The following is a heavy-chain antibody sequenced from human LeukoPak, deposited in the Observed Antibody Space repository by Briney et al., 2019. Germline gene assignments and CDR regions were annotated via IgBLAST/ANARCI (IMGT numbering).Heavy chain of an antibody. Sequence: PGGSLRLSCAASGFSFSDYDISWIRQPPPTGLELVSYISSNDTTIYYADSVKGRFTISRDNAKNSLYLQMNSLRADDTAVYYCARDRGYYDFWSGYSSDWFDPWGQGTLVTVSS. CDR3: ARDRGYYDFWSGYSSDWFDP. V-gene: IGHV3-11*01. D-gene: IGHD3-3*01. CDR2: ISSNDTTI. J-gene: IGHJ5*02. CDR1: GFSFSDYD.